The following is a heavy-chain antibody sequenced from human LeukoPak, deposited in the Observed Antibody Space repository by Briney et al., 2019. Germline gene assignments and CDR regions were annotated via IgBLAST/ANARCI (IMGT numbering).Heavy chain of an antibody. CDR3: ASSGSYRFDY. J-gene: IGHJ4*02. CDR2: IWYDGSNK. CDR1: GFTFSSYG. D-gene: IGHD1-26*01. V-gene: IGHV3-33*01. Sequence: GGSLRLSCAASGFTFSSYGMHWVRQAPGKGLEWVAVIWYDGSNKYYVDSVKGRFTTSRDNSKNTLYLQMNSLRAEDTAVYYCASSGSYRFDYWGQGTLVTVSS.